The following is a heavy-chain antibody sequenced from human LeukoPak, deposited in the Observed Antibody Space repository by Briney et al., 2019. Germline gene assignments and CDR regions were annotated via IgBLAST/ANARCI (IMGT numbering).Heavy chain of an antibody. J-gene: IGHJ4*02. D-gene: IGHD3-3*01. CDR3: ARGGVDFRSGYPLHFDY. Sequence: ASVKVSCKASGYTFTSYDINWVRQATGQGLEWMGWMNPNSGNTGYAQKFQGRVTITRNTSISTAYMELSSLRSEDTAVYYCARGGVDFRSGYPLHFDYWGQGTLVTVSS. CDR1: GYTFTSYD. V-gene: IGHV1-8*03. CDR2: MNPNSGNT.